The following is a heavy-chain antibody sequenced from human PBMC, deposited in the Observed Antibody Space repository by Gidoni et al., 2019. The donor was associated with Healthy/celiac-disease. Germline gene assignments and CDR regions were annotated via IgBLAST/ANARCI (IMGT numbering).Heavy chain of an antibody. V-gene: IGHV6-1*01. J-gene: IGHJ5*02. D-gene: IGHD2-2*01. CDR1: GASVSRNSAA. Sequence: QVQLQQSGPGLVKPSQTLPLTCAISGASVSRNSAAWNWIRQSPSRGLEWLGRTYYRSKWYNDYAVSVKSRITINPDTSKNQFSLQLNSVTPEDTAVYYCARDHQAPPKNWFDPWGQGTLVTVSS. CDR3: ARDHQAPPKNWFDP. CDR2: TYYRSKWYN.